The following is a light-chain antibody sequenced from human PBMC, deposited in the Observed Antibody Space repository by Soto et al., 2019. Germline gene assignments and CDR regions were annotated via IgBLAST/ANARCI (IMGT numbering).Light chain of an antibody. CDR1: SSDVGGYNY. CDR2: DVT. CDR3: NSYAGSDNYVL. Sequence: QTVVTQPPSASGSPGQSVTISCTGTSSDVGGYNYVSWYQQHPGKAPKLIIYDVTKRPSGVPDRFSGSKSGNTASLTVSGLQAEDEADYFCNSYAGSDNYVLFGGGTKLTVL. J-gene: IGLJ3*02. V-gene: IGLV2-8*01.